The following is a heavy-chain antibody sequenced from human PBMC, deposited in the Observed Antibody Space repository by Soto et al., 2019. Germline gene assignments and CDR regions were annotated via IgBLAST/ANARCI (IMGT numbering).Heavy chain of an antibody. CDR1: GYHFANYW. J-gene: IGHJ3*02. CDR3: AAGYSTGLDAFDI. CDR2: IFPGDSDT. D-gene: IGHD6-19*01. V-gene: IGHV5-51*01. Sequence: GESLKISCKGSGYHFANYWIGWVRQMPGKGLEWMGMIFPGDSDTKNSPSLQGQITMSVDRSNSSAYLQWRSLKASDTAMYYCAAGYSTGLDAFDIWGQGTMVTVSS.